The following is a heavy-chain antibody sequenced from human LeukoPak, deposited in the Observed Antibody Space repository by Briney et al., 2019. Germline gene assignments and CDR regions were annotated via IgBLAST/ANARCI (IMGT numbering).Heavy chain of an antibody. CDR1: GGSISSGGYY. V-gene: IGHV4-61*02. J-gene: IGHJ6*03. CDR3: ARDRGCSSTSCYRPRAGWHYYYMDV. Sequence: PSETLSLTCTVSGGSISSGGYYWSWIRQPAGKGLEWIGRIYTSGSTNYNPSLKSRVTISVDTSKNQFSLKLSSVTAADTAVYYCARDRGCSSTSCYRPRAGWHYYYMDVWGKGTTVTVSS. CDR2: IYTSGST. D-gene: IGHD2-2*01.